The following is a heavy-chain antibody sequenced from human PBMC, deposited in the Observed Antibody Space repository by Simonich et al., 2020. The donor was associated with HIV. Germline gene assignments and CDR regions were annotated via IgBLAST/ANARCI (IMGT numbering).Heavy chain of an antibody. CDR2: IHPSDSDT. Sequence: EVQLVQSGAEVKKPGESLKISCKGSGYSFTSYWIGWVRQMPGKGLEWMGIIHPSDSDTRYSPSAHGQVTISADKSISTAYLQWSRLKASDTAMYYCVRRLAVAGTYWYFDLWGRGTLVTVSS. V-gene: IGHV5-51*03. D-gene: IGHD6-19*01. CDR1: GYSFTSYW. CDR3: VRRLAVAGTYWYFDL. J-gene: IGHJ2*01.